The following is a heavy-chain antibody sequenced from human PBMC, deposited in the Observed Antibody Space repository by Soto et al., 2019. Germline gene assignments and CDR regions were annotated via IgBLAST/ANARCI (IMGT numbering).Heavy chain of an antibody. CDR1: GFTFSSYG. D-gene: IGHD2-15*01. Sequence: PGGSLRLSCAASGFTFSSYGMHWVRQAPGKGLEWVAVISYDGSNKYYADSVKGRFTISRDNSKNTLYLQMNSLRAEDTAVYYCAKELNVYCSGGSCYYYYYYGMDVWGQGTTVTVSS. CDR2: ISYDGSNK. V-gene: IGHV3-30*18. CDR3: AKELNVYCSGGSCYYYYYYGMDV. J-gene: IGHJ6*02.